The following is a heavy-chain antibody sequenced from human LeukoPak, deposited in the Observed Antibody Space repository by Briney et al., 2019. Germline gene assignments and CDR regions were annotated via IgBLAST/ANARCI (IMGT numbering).Heavy chain of an antibody. J-gene: IGHJ4*02. CDR2: IYPGDSHT. CDR1: GYSFTSYW. V-gene: IGHV5-51*01. Sequence: GESLKISCRGSGYSFTSYWIGWVRQMPGKGLEWMGVIYPGDSHTRYSPSFQGQVTISADKSISTAFLQWSSLKASDTAMYYCARHLSGSYSGYYFDYWGQGTLVTVSS. CDR3: ARHLSGSYSGYYFDY. D-gene: IGHD1-26*01.